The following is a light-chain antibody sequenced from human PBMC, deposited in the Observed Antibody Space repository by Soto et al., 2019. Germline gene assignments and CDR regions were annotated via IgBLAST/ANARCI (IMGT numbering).Light chain of an antibody. J-gene: IGKJ5*01. Sequence: EILLTRSPHTLSVSPGEMSTLSLVSSQTVGSNLAWYQQKPGQAPRLLIYDASNRATGIPARFSGSGSGTDFTLTISSLEPEDFAVYYCQQRSNWPPITFGQGTRLEIK. CDR3: QQRSNWPPIT. CDR1: QTVGSN. CDR2: DAS. V-gene: IGKV3-11*01.